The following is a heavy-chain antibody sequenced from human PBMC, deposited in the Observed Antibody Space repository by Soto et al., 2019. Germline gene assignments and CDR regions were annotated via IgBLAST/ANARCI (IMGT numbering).Heavy chain of an antibody. V-gene: IGHV2-70*04. Sequence: SGPTLVNPTQTLTMTCTVSGFSLTTPDVRVSWLRQPPGKALEWLARIDWNDGKFYNTFLKTRLTISKDTSKNQVVLTMTNMEPADTGTYFCARSYCTSDNCHLGYWFDPWGQGTLVTVSS. J-gene: IGHJ5*02. CDR3: ARSYCTSDNCHLGYWFDP. CDR1: GFSLTTPDVR. D-gene: IGHD2-8*02. CDR2: IDWNDGK.